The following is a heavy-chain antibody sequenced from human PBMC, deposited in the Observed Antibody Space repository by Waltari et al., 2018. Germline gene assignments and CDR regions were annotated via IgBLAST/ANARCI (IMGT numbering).Heavy chain of an antibody. D-gene: IGHD6-13*01. CDR1: GYTFIDHY. Sequence: QVQLVQSGAEVKKPGASVKVSCKSSGYTFIDHYMHWVRQAPGQGLEWMAWSNPNTGAKKYAKKFQGRVTMARETSISTVYMELNRLTSDDTAVYYCAREGPDSSPKYFQNWGQGTLVTVSS. V-gene: IGHV1-2*02. J-gene: IGHJ1*01. CDR2: SNPNTGAK. CDR3: AREGPDSSPKYFQN.